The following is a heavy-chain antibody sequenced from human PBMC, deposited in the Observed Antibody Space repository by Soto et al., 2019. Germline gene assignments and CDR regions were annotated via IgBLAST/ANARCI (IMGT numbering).Heavy chain of an antibody. CDR3: ARVKAVAGTGYYYGMDV. Sequence: PWRPLRLSCAPSGFTFSDYYMSWIRQVPGKGLEWASYISSSSYTNYADSVKGRFTISRDNAKNSLYLQMNSLRAEDTAVYYCARVKAVAGTGYYYGMDVRGQGTTVTVSS. CDR2: ISSSSYT. J-gene: IGHJ6*02. V-gene: IGHV3-11*05. CDR1: GFTFSDYY. D-gene: IGHD6-19*01.